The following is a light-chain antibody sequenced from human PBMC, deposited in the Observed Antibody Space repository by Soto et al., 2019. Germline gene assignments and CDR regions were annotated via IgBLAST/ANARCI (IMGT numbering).Light chain of an antibody. CDR3: SSYTSSSPLV. CDR2: EVS. CDR1: SSDVGGYNY. J-gene: IGLJ1*01. Sequence: QSALTQPASVSGSPGQSITISCTGTSSDVGGYNYVSWYEHHPGKAPKLMIYEVSNRPSGVSNRFSGSKSGNTASLTISGLQAEDEADYSCSSYTSSSPLVFGTGTKVTVL. V-gene: IGLV2-14*01.